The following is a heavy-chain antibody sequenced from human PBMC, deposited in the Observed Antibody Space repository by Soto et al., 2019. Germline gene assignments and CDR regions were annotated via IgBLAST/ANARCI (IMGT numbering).Heavy chain of an antibody. CDR3: AREAGELRRWFDP. Sequence: ASVKVSCKASGYTFTTYDINWARQATGQGLEWLGWVNPNSGNTGYAQKFQGRVTMTRNTSISTAYMELSSLRSEDTAVYYCAREAGELRRWFDPWGQGTPVTVSS. J-gene: IGHJ5*02. V-gene: IGHV1-8*01. D-gene: IGHD1-7*01. CDR2: VNPNSGNT. CDR1: GYTFTTYD.